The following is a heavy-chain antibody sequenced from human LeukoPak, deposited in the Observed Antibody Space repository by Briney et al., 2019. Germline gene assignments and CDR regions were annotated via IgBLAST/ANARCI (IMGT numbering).Heavy chain of an antibody. D-gene: IGHD3-16*01. J-gene: IGHJ4*02. V-gene: IGHV4-59*01. CDR1: GGSISSYY. CDR3: ARGRGGGFFDY. Sequence: PSETLSLTCTVSGGSISSYYWSWIRQPPGKGLEWIGYIYYSGSTNYNPSLKSRVTISVDTSKNQFSLKLSSVTAADTAVYYCARGRGGGFFDYWRQGTLVTVSS. CDR2: IYYSGST.